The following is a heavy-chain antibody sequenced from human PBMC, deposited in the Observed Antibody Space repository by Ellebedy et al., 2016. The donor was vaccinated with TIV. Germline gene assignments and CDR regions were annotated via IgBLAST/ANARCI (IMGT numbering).Heavy chain of an antibody. CDR1: GGSISNSDYY. Sequence: MPSETLSLTCTVSGGSISNSDYYWNWIRQPPGKGLEWIGSIYYSGSAYYNPSLKSRVTVSVDTSKNQFSLKLRSVTAADTAVYYWSRDPALPRGRFDTWGQGTLVTVSS. J-gene: IGHJ5*02. CDR3: SRDPALPRGRFDT. V-gene: IGHV4-39*07. CDR2: IYYSGSA.